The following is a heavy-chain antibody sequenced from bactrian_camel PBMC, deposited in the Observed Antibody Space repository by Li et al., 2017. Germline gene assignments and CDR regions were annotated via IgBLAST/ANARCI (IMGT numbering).Heavy chain of an antibody. CDR2: LGTLDRT. V-gene: IGHV3S53*01. CDR1: EYTSSGNC. Sequence: HVQLVESGGGSVQTGGSLTLSCSSSEYTSSGNCMGWFRQAPGKEREGVATLGTLDRTNFADSVKGRFTNSRDNEKNTLYLQLNSLRTEDTAMYYCANRVTRLPPMQNCSGGYCYWGQGTQVTVS. CDR3: ANRVTRLPPMQNCSGGYCY. D-gene: IGHD2*01. J-gene: IGHJ4*01.